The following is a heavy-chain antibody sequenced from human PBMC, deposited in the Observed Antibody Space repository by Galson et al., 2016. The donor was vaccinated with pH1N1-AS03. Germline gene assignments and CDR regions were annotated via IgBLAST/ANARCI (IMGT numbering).Heavy chain of an antibody. CDR3: ARALRSRYYFDN. D-gene: IGHD3-22*01. CDR2: IYFSGS. V-gene: IGHV4-59*01. CDR1: GGSIENYY. Sequence: ETLSLTCTISGGSIENYYWTWIRQSPEKGLEWIGYIYFSGSKYNPSLKSRLTMSVDTSKNQFSLRLNFVTTADTAVYFCARALRSRYYFDNWGQGTLIAVSS. J-gene: IGHJ5*02.